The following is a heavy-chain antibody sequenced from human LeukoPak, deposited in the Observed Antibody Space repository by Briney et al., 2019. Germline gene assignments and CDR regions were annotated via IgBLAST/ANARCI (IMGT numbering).Heavy chain of an antibody. J-gene: IGHJ4*02. D-gene: IGHD3-16*01. V-gene: IGHV3-21*01. CDR1: GFIFRGYT. CDR3: VKEGVEYSYSYGDY. Sequence: PGGSLRLSCAASGFIFRGYTMNWVRQAPGKGPEWVSSISGSSDYIYYADSVKGRITISRDNAENTLYLQMNNLRPDDTAFYFCVKEGVEYSYSYGDYWGQGTLVTVSS. CDR2: ISGSSDYI.